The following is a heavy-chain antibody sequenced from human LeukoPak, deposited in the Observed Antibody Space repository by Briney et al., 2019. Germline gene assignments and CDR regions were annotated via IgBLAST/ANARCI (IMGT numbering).Heavy chain of an antibody. CDR1: RGSISSYY. D-gene: IGHD3-22*01. CDR2: IYYSGST. Sequence: SETLSLTRTCTRGSISSYYWSWIRQPPGKGLEGIGYIYYSGSTNYNPSLKSRVTISVDTSKNQFSLKLSSVTAADTAVYYCARAPYYYDSSGYFDYWGQGTLVTVSS. J-gene: IGHJ4*02. CDR3: ARAPYYYDSSGYFDY. V-gene: IGHV4-59*01.